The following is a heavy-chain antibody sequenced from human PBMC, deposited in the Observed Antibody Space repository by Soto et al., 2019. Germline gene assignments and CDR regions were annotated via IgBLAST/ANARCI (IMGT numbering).Heavy chain of an antibody. Sequence: VQPGRSLRLSCVTSGFTFSSYGMHWVRQAPGKGLEWVAFISYDGSNQYYADSVKGRFTISRDNSKNILDLQLNSLRVEDTALYYCSKGDRFLDHWGQGTLVTVSS. CDR1: GFTFSSYG. CDR2: ISYDGSNQ. CDR3: SKGDRFLDH. D-gene: IGHD3-3*01. V-gene: IGHV3-33*05. J-gene: IGHJ1*01.